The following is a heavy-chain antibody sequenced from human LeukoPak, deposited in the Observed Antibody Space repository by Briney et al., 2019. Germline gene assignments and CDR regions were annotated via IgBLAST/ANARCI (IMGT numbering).Heavy chain of an antibody. CDR3: ARDHYGDSRFDY. J-gene: IGHJ4*02. V-gene: IGHV4-59*01. CDR1: GGSISSYY. CDR2: IYYSGST. Sequence: SETLSLTCTVSGGSISSYYWSWIRQPPGKGLEWIGYIYYSGSTNYNPSLKSRVTISVDTSKNQFSLKLSSVTAADTAVYYCARDHYGDSRFDYWGQGTLVTVSS. D-gene: IGHD4-17*01.